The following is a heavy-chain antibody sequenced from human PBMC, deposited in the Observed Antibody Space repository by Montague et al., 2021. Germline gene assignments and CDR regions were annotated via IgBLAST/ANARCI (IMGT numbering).Heavy chain of an antibody. Sequence: SETLSLTCSVSGGSISRRPYYWAWIRQPPGKGLEWIATISYNGSPYSDSALKSRVTISVDTSKNLLSLRLTSVTATDTAVYYCARLTFAIGDTPEVFDIWGQGTTVTVSS. D-gene: IGHD3/OR15-3a*01. CDR1: GGSISRRPYY. CDR3: ARLTFAIGDTPEVFDI. J-gene: IGHJ3*02. CDR2: ISYNGSP. V-gene: IGHV4-39*01.